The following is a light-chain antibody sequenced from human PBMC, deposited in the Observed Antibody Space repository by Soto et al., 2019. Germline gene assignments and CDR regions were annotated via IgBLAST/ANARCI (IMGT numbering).Light chain of an antibody. Sequence: AIQLTQSPSSLSASVGDRVTITCRASQGISSHLAWYQQRPGQAPHLLIYGASNLQSGVPSRFSGSGSGTDFTLTISSLPPEYFATYYCQQFSGYPLTFGQGTRLEIK. V-gene: IGKV1-13*02. J-gene: IGKJ5*01. CDR2: GAS. CDR1: QGISSH. CDR3: QQFSGYPLT.